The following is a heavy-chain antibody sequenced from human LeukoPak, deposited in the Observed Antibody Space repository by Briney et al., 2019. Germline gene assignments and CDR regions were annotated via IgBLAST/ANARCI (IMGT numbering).Heavy chain of an antibody. CDR1: GFTFSSYA. J-gene: IGHJ6*03. D-gene: IGHD3-3*01. CDR2: ISGSGGST. V-gene: IGHV3-23*01. CDR3: AKDLPYYDFWSGYSHYYYYMDV. Sequence: GGSLRLSCAASGFTFSSYAMSWVRQAPGKGLEWVSAISGSGGSTYYADSVKGRFTISRDNSKNTLYLQMNSLRAEDTAVYYCAKDLPYYDFWSGYSHYYYYMDVWGKGTTVTVSS.